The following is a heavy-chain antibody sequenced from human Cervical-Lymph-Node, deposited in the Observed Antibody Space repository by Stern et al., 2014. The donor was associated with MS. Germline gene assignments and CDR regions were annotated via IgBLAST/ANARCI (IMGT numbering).Heavy chain of an antibody. CDR3: ATWRGYTSSGFDP. V-gene: IGHV5-51*01. CDR1: GYSFNSNW. D-gene: IGHD6-19*01. Sequence: VQLQESGAEVKQPGESLKISCKGSGYSFNSNWIGWVRQMPGKGLEWVGFFFPGDSDTKYSPSFQGPVTISVDKSISTAYLQWISPKASDAAIYYCATWRGYTSSGFDPWGQGTLVTVSS. J-gene: IGHJ5*02. CDR2: FFPGDSDT.